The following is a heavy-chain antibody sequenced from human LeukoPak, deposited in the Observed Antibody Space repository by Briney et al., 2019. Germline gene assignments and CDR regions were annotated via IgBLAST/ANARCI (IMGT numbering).Heavy chain of an antibody. V-gene: IGHV3-23*01. J-gene: IGHJ4*02. D-gene: IGHD2-15*01. CDR1: GFIFSTYD. CDR3: AKDRGGYCSGGSCQGAFHY. CDR2: ISGGGGTT. Sequence: GGSLRLSCAASGFIFSTYDMSWVRQAPGKGLEWVSGISGGGGTTYDADSVKGRFTISRDNSKNTLYLQMNSLRAEDTAVYYCAKDRGGYCSGGSCQGAFHYWGQGTLVTVSS.